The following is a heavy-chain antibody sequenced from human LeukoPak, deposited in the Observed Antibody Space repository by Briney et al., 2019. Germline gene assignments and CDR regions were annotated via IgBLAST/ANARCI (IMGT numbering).Heavy chain of an antibody. CDR1: GGSFSGYY. V-gene: IGHV4-34*01. Sequence: SETLSLTCAVYGGSFSGYYWSWIRQPPGKGLEWIGEINHSGSTNYNPSLKSRVTISVDTSKNQFSLKPSSVTAADTAVYYCARGRYYYDSSGAYYYYGMDVWGQGTTVTVSS. D-gene: IGHD3-22*01. J-gene: IGHJ6*02. CDR3: ARGRYYYDSSGAYYYYGMDV. CDR2: INHSGST.